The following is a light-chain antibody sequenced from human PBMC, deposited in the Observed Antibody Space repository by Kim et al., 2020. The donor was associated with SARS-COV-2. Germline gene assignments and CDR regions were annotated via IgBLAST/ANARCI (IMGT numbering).Light chain of an antibody. CDR1: QSVSNN. CDR3: QQYNNWPRA. CDR2: GAS. Sequence: EIVMTQSPATLSVSPGERATLSCRASQSVSNNLAWYQQKPGQAPRLLIYGASTRATSIPARFSGSGSGTEFTLTISSLQSEDFAVYYCQQYNNWPRAFGQGTKVDNK. V-gene: IGKV3-15*01. J-gene: IGKJ1*01.